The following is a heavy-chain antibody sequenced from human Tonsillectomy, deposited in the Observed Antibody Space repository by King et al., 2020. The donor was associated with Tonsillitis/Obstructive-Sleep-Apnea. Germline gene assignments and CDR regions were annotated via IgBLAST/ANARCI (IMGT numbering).Heavy chain of an antibody. CDR1: GDSISSYY. D-gene: IGHD1-14*01. CDR3: ARQYNVYNWFDP. Sequence: QLQESGPGLVKPLETLSLTCTVSGDSISSYYWSWIRQPPGKGLEWIGYIYYSGSTKYNPSLKSRVTISVDTSKNQFSLKLSSVTAADTAVYYCARQYNVYNWFDPWGQGTLVTVSS. J-gene: IGHJ5*02. CDR2: IYYSGST. V-gene: IGHV4-59*08.